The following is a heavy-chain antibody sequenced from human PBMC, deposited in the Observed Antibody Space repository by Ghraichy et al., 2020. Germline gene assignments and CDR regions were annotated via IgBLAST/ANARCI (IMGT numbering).Heavy chain of an antibody. CDR2: INYSGST. CDR1: GGSISSYY. D-gene: IGHD4/OR15-4a*01. V-gene: IGHV4-59*01. J-gene: IGHJ4*02. Sequence: SETLSLTCTVSGGSISSYYWSWIRQPPGKGLEWIGYINYSGSTNYNPSLKSRVTISVDTSKNQFSLKLSSVTAADTAVYYCARVEVNMVGSGYFDYWGRGSLVTVSS. CDR3: ARVEVNMVGSGYFDY.